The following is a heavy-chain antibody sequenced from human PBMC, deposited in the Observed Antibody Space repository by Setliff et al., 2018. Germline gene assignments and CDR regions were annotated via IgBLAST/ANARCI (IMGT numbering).Heavy chain of an antibody. CDR2: VYYTGIT. D-gene: IGHD1-26*01. CDR1: GGSISGASIRSYY. V-gene: IGHV4-61*03. J-gene: IGHJ1*01. CDR3: ASRNSDGGPEYFQH. Sequence: SETLSLTCTVSGGSISGASIRSYYWSWIRQPPGKGLEFIGYVYYTGITYYNPSLKSRVTISVDTSKNHFSLKLTSVTAADTAVYYCASRNSDGGPEYFQHWGQGALVTVSS.